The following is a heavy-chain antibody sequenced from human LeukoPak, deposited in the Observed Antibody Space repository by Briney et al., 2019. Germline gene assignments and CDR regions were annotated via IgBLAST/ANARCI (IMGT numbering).Heavy chain of an antibody. Sequence: SQTLSLTCAISGDSVSSTSVAWNWIRQSPSRGLEWLGRTYYRSKWYNDYAVSVKGRITFNSDTSKNQFSLQLNSVTPEDTAVYYCARDYYGSGSYQNYFDYWGQGTLVTVSS. V-gene: IGHV6-1*01. CDR1: GDSVSSTSVA. CDR3: ARDYYGSGSYQNYFDY. D-gene: IGHD3-10*01. CDR2: TYYRSKWYN. J-gene: IGHJ4*02.